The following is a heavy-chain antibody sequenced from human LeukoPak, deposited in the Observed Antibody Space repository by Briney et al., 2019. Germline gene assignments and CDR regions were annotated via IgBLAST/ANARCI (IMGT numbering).Heavy chain of an antibody. CDR2: ISGSGGST. CDR1: GFTFSSYA. Sequence: GGSLRLSCAASGFTFSSYAMSWVRQAPGKGLEWVSAISGSGGSTYYADSVKGRFTISRDNSKNTLYLQMNSLRAEDTAVYYCAKEGLGVTPMTTVVKWFDYWGQGTLVTVSS. J-gene: IGHJ4*02. D-gene: IGHD4-23*01. CDR3: AKEGLGVTPMTTVVKWFDY. V-gene: IGHV3-23*01.